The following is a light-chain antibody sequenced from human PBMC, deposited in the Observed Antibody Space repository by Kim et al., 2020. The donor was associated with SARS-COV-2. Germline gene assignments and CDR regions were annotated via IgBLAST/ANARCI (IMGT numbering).Light chain of an antibody. CDR3: QPYGSSRT. J-gene: IGKJ1*01. Sequence: SLSPGDRATLSCRASQSVSSYLAWYQQKPGQAPRLLIYGASTRATGIPDRFSGSGSGTDFTLTISRLEPEDFAVYYCQPYGSSRTFGQGTKVDIK. CDR2: GAS. V-gene: IGKV3-20*01. CDR1: QSVSSY.